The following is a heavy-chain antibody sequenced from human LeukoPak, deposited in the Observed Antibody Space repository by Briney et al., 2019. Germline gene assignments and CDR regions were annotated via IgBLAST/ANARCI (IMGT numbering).Heavy chain of an antibody. D-gene: IGHD3-22*01. CDR1: GYTFTIYD. CDR3: ARGSDSSGYYLGFDY. CDR2: MNPNSGNT. J-gene: IGHJ4*02. Sequence: GASVKVSCKASGYTFTIYDINWVRQATGQGLEWMGWMNPNSGNTGYAQKFQGRVTMTRNTSISTAYMELSSLRSEDTAVYYCARGSDSSGYYLGFDYWGQGTLVTVSS. V-gene: IGHV1-8*01.